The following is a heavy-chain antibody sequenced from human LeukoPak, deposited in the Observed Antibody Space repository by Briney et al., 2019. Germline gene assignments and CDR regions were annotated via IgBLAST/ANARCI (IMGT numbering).Heavy chain of an antibody. CDR2: INHSGST. V-gene: IGHV4-34*01. Sequence: SETLSLTCAVYGGSFSGYYWSWIRQPPGKGLEWIGEINHSGSTNYNPSLKSRVTISVDTSKNQFSLKLSSVTAADTAVYYCARRRRSGYPIMLAFDIWGQGTMVTVSS. J-gene: IGHJ3*02. CDR3: ARRRRSGYPIMLAFDI. CDR1: GGSFSGYY. D-gene: IGHD3-22*01.